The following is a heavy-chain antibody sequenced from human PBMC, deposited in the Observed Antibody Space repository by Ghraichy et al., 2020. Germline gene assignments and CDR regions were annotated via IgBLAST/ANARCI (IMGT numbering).Heavy chain of an antibody. D-gene: IGHD6-19*01. CDR2: IYYSGST. J-gene: IGHJ1*01. V-gene: IGHV4-31*03. CDR3: ARARTEQWLESAEYFQH. CDR1: GGSISSGGYY. Sequence: SETLSLTCTVSGGSISSGGYYWSWIRQHPGKGLEWIGYIYYSGSTYYNPSLKSRVTISVDTSKNQFSLKLSSVTAADTAVYYCARARTEQWLESAEYFQHWGQGTLVTVSS.